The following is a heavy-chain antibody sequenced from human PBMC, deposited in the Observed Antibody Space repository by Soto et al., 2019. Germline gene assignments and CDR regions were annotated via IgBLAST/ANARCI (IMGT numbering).Heavy chain of an antibody. CDR2: INAGNGNT. J-gene: IGHJ3*02. V-gene: IGHV1-3*01. CDR1: GYTFTSYA. Sequence: GASVKVSCKASGYTFTSYAMHWVRQAPGQRLEWMGWINAGNGNTKYSQKLQGRVTITRDTSASTAYMELSSLRSEDTAVYYCARFFRPLWFGELLGSAFDIWGKGTMVTVSS. CDR3: ARFFRPLWFGELLGSAFDI. D-gene: IGHD3-10*01.